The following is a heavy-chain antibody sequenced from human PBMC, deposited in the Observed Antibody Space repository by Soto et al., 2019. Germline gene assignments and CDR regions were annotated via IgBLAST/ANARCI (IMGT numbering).Heavy chain of an antibody. V-gene: IGHV2-5*02. CDR3: AHYDLQH. CDR2: IYREDDK. Sequence: QISLKESGPTLVKPTQTLTLTCTFSGFSLSTSGVGVGWIRQPPGKALEWLELIYREDDKRYSPSLKSRLTITEDTSKHQVVLTMTNMDPVDTGTYYCAHYDLQHWGQGTLVTVSS. J-gene: IGHJ1*01. CDR1: GFSLSTSGVG.